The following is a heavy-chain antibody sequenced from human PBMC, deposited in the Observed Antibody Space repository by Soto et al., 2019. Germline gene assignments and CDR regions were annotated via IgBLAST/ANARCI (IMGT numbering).Heavy chain of an antibody. Sequence: GGSLRLSCAASGFTFSSYAMSWVRQAPGKGLEWVSVISVSGGSTYYADSVKGRFTISRDNSKNTLYLQMNSLRAEDTAVYYCAKPDCSGGSCYPPQVYYGMDVWGQGTTVTVSS. J-gene: IGHJ6*02. CDR2: ISVSGGST. CDR3: AKPDCSGGSCYPPQVYYGMDV. V-gene: IGHV3-23*01. D-gene: IGHD2-15*01. CDR1: GFTFSSYA.